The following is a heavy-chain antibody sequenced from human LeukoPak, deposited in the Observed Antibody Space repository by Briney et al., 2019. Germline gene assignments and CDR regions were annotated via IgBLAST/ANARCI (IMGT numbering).Heavy chain of an antibody. CDR1: GFTLSTYA. CDR2: MSGSGDST. V-gene: IGHV3-23*01. J-gene: IGHJ4*02. D-gene: IGHD6-13*01. CDR3: AKGAARAAAGQTDY. Sequence: GGSLRLSCAASGFTLSTYAMTWVRQAPGKGLEWVSAMSGSGDSTYYADSVRGRFTISRDNSKNTLYLQMNSLRAEDTAVYYCAKGAARAAAGQTDYWGQGTLVTVSS.